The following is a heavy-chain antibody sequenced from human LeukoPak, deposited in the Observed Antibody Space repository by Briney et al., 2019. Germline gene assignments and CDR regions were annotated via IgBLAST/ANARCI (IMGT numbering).Heavy chain of an antibody. D-gene: IGHD6-13*01. CDR3: AKVPGIAAAGDYYYYGMDV. V-gene: IGHV3-23*01. J-gene: IGHJ6*02. CDR2: ISGSGGST. CDR1: GFTFSSYA. Sequence: GGSLRLSCAASGFTFSSYAMSWVRQAPGKGLEWVSAISGSGGSTYYADSVKGRSTISRDNSKNTLYLQMNSLRAEDTAVYYCAKVPGIAAAGDYYYYGMDVWGQGTTVTVSS.